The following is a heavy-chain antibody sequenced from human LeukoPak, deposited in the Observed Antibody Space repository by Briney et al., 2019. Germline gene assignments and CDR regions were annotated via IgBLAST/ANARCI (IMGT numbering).Heavy chain of an antibody. CDR1: GVSGTHDNYY. CDR3: ARHRAHYDFWSGYYYYYMDV. CDR2: IYYSGST. J-gene: IGHJ6*03. D-gene: IGHD3-3*01. V-gene: IGHV4-39*01. Sequence: PSETLSLTSTVSGVSGTHDNYYWDWIRQPPGKGLYWVGSIYYSGSTYYNPSLKSRVTISVDTSKNQFSLKLSSVTAADTAVYYCARHRAHYDFWSGYYYYYMDVWGKGTTVTVSS.